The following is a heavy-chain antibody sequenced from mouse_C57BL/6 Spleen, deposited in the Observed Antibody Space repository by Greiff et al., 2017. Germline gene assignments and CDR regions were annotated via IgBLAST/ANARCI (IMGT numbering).Heavy chain of an antibody. D-gene: IGHD2-12*01. J-gene: IGHJ3*01. Sequence: QVQLKQPGAELVKPGASVKLSCKASGYTFTSYWMHWVKQRPGQGLEWIGMIHPNSGSTNYNEKFKSKATLTVDKSSSTAYMQLSSLTSEDSAVYYCARELLAWFAYWGQGTLVTVSA. CDR2: IHPNSGST. CDR3: ARELLAWFAY. CDR1: GYTFTSYW. V-gene: IGHV1-64*01.